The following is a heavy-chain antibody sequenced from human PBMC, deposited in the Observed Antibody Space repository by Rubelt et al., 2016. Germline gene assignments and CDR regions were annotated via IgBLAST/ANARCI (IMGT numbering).Heavy chain of an antibody. CDR3: VRGVDPAKTGY. CDR2: INHSGST. J-gene: IGHJ4*02. CDR1: GGSFGAYY. Sequence: QVQLQQWGAGLLKPSETLSLTCAVSGGSFGAYYWSWIRQPPGKGLEWIGEINHSGSTTYNPSHQSRVAISVDTSKNQFSLKPSSVAAADTAVYFWVRGVDPAKTGYWGQGTLVTVSS. D-gene: IGHD5-12*01. V-gene: IGHV4-34*01.